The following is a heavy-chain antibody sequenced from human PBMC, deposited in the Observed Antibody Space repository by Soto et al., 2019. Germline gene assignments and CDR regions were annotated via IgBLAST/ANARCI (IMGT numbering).Heavy chain of an antibody. Sequence: QVQLVQSGAEVKRPGSSVKVSCKASGATFSFYSINWVRQAPGLGLEWMGRVNPILSMSNYAQRFQGRVTMTADKSTSTAYMELSGLRSEDTAMYYCATSYGSGYRAFDYWGQGALVTVS. D-gene: IGHD3-10*01. J-gene: IGHJ4*02. CDR1: GATFSFYS. CDR3: ATSYGSGYRAFDY. CDR2: VNPILSMS. V-gene: IGHV1-69*04.